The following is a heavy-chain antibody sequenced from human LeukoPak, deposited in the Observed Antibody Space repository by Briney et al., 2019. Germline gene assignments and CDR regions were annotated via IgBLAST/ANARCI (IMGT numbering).Heavy chain of an antibody. CDR1: GYTFTSYG. D-gene: IGHD2-2*01. CDR2: ISAYNGNT. Sequence: GASVKVSCKASGYTFTSYGISWVRQAPGHGLEWMGWISAYNGNTNYAQKLQGRVTMTTDTSTSTAYMELRSLRSDDTAVYYCAREYIVVVPAASYYMDVWGKGTTVTVSS. J-gene: IGHJ6*03. V-gene: IGHV1-18*01. CDR3: AREYIVVVPAASYYMDV.